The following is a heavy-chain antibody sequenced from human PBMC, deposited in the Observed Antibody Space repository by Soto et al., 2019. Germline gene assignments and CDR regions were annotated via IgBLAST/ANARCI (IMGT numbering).Heavy chain of an antibody. CDR2: ISWNSGSI. V-gene: IGHV3-9*01. CDR3: AKDRVITPQYCYYGMDV. CDR1: GFTFDDYA. D-gene: IGHD4-4*01. Sequence: EVQLVESGGGLVQPGRSLRLSCAASGFTFDDYAMHWVRQAPGKGLEWVSGISWNSGSIGYADSVKGRFTISRDNAKNSLYLQMNNLRAEDTALYYCAKDRVITPQYCYYGMDVWGQGTTVTVSS. J-gene: IGHJ6*02.